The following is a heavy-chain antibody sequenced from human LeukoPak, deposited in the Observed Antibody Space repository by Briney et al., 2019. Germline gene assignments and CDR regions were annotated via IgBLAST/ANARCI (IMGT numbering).Heavy chain of an antibody. CDR1: GGSFSGYY. CDR2: INHSGNT. Sequence: PSETLSLTCAVYGGSFSGYYWSWIRQPPGKGLEWVGEINHSGNTNYNPSLKSRVTISVETSKNQFSLKLSSVTAADTAVYYCARGPGYYGSGSYLWFDPWGEGTLVTVSS. J-gene: IGHJ5*02. D-gene: IGHD3-10*01. CDR3: ARGPGYYGSGSYLWFDP. V-gene: IGHV4-34*01.